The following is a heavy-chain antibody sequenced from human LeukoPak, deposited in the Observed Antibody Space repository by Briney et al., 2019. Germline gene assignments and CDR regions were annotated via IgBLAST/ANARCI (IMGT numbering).Heavy chain of an antibody. CDR3: ARVLFNSGYNY. J-gene: IGHJ4*02. D-gene: IGHD3-9*01. CDR2: VNPNSGET. V-gene: IGHV1-2*02. CDR1: GSTFTGAY. Sequence: ASVKVSCKTSGSTFTGAYMHWVRQAPGQGLEWMGWVNPNSGETKIAQNFKGRVTMPRNTSIRTVYMDLGGLRSDDTAVYYCARVLFNSGYNYWGQGSLVTVSS.